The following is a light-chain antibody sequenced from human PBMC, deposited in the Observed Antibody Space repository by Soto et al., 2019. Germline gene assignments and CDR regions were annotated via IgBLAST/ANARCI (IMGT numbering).Light chain of an antibody. Sequence: EIVLTQSPATLSLSPGERATLSCRATESVSSYLAWYQQKPGQAPRLLIYDASNRATGIPARFSGSVSGTDFTLTTSSLEPEDFAVYYCQQRSNSRTFGQGTKVEIK. CDR3: QQRSNSRT. CDR2: DAS. J-gene: IGKJ1*01. V-gene: IGKV3-11*01. CDR1: ESVSSY.